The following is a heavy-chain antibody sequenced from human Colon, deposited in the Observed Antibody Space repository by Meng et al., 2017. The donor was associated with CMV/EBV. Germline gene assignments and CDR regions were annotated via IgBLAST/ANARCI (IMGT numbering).Heavy chain of an antibody. V-gene: IGHV1-18*01. CDR1: GYTFSNYG. CDR2: ISAYNGDT. CDR3: ARGMGGLGYYFDS. D-gene: IGHD3-16*01. Sequence: QAQLVQSGDEVKKPGAPVKVSCKTSGYTFSNYGITWVRQAPGQGLEWMGWISAYNGDTNYEQKFQGRVTMTTDRSTSTAYMELRSLRSDDTAVYYCARGMGGLGYYFDSWGQGTLVTVSS. J-gene: IGHJ4*02.